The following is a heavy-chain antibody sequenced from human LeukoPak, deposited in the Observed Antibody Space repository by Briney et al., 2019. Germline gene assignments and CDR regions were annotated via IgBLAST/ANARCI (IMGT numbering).Heavy chain of an antibody. V-gene: IGHV1-18*01. CDR2: ISAYNGNT. J-gene: IGHJ6*02. CDR1: GYTFTSYG. Sequence: GASVKVSCTASGYTFTSYGISWVRQAPGQGLEWMGWISAYNGNTNYAQKLQGRVTMTTDTSTSTAYMELRSLRSDDTAVYYCASEVIVGAFYYGMDVWGQGTTVTVSS. CDR3: ASEVIVGAFYYGMDV. D-gene: IGHD1-26*01.